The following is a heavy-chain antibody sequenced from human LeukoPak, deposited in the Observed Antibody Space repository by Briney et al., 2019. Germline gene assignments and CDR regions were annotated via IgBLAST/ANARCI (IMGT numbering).Heavy chain of an antibody. CDR3: AGKPNSLYYFDY. CDR2: VNHSGST. J-gene: IGHJ4*02. D-gene: IGHD2/OR15-2a*01. Sequence: SETLSLTCAVYGGSFSGYYWSWIRQPPGRGLEWIGEVNHSGSTNYNPSLKSRVTISVDTSKNQFSLKLSSVTAADTAVYLCAGKPNSLYYFDYWGQGALVTVSS. CDR1: GGSFSGYY. V-gene: IGHV4-34*01.